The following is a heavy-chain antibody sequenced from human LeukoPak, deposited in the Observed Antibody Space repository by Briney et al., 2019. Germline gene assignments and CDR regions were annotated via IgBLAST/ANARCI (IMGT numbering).Heavy chain of an antibody. Sequence: GWSLRLSCAATGFSFSTYAIHWVRQARGKGLAGVAVISYDGSNEYYPDSVKGRFTISRDNSERTVHLQMHSLGVEDTAVYHCARGGSGSSYWYFDLWGRGTLVTVSS. CDR2: ISYDGSNE. CDR3: ARGGSGSSYWYFDL. CDR1: GFSFSTYA. J-gene: IGHJ2*01. V-gene: IGHV3-30-3*01. D-gene: IGHD3-10*01.